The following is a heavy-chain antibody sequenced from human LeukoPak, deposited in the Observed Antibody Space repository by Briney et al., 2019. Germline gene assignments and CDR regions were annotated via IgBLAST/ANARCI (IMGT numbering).Heavy chain of an antibody. J-gene: IGHJ6*03. CDR1: GYTFTRYD. CDR3: ARAPYYGSTIYYYYMDV. Sequence: ASVKVSRKASGYTFTRYDINWVRQATGQGLEWMGWMNPNSGNTGYAQKFQGRVTMTRNTSISTAYMELSSLRSEDTAVYYCARAPYYGSTIYYYYMDVWGKGTTVTVSS. CDR2: MNPNSGNT. D-gene: IGHD3-10*01. V-gene: IGHV1-8*01.